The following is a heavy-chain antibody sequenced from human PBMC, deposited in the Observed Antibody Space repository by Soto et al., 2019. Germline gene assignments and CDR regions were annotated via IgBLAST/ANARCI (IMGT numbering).Heavy chain of an antibody. CDR1: GFTFSSYA. CDR2: ISGSGGST. CDR3: VVATVDAFKGSTHPDY. J-gene: IGHJ4*02. Sequence: EVQLLESGGGLVQPGGSLRLSCAASGFTFSSYAMSWVRQAPGKGLEWVSAISGSGGSTYYADSVKGRFTISRDNSKNTLYLQMNSLRAEDTAVYYCVVATVDAFKGSTHPDYWGQGTLVTVSS. V-gene: IGHV3-23*01. D-gene: IGHD5-12*01.